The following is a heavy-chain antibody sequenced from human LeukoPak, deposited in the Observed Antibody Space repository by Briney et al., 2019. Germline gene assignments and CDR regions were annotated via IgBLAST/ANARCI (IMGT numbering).Heavy chain of an antibody. CDR1: GGSISSYY. Sequence: PSETLSLTCTVSGGSISSYYWSWIRQPPGKGLEWIGYIYYSGSTNYNPSLKSRGTISVDTSKNQFSLKLSSVTAADTAVYYCARGGSSWYGPLGYYGMDVWGQGTTVTVSS. J-gene: IGHJ6*02. D-gene: IGHD6-13*01. V-gene: IGHV4-59*01. CDR3: ARGGSSWYGPLGYYGMDV. CDR2: IYYSGST.